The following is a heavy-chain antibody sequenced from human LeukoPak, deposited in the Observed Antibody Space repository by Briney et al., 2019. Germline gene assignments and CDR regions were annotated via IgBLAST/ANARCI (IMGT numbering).Heavy chain of an antibody. Sequence: SETLSLTCTVSGYSIRSGYYWAWIRQPPGKGLEWIGSSYHSGGTNYNPSLKSRVTISVDTSKNQFSLKLDSVTAADTAVYYCARAKRWLPFDYWGQGTLVTVSS. CDR2: SYHSGGT. V-gene: IGHV4-38-2*02. J-gene: IGHJ4*02. CDR1: GYSIRSGYY. CDR3: ARAKRWLPFDY. D-gene: IGHD5-24*01.